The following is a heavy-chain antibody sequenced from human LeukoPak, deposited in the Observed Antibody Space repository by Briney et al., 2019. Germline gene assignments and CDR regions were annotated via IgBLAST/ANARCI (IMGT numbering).Heavy chain of an antibody. CDR2: ITSAGRAI. CDR1: GFTFSDFY. Sequence: AGYLRLSCAASGFTFSDFYMSWLRQAPGKGLEWVSYITSAGRAIYYADSVQGRFTISRDNARNSLYLQMNGLRAEDTAVYYCASDIVATSGDFWGQGTLVTVSS. CDR3: ASDIVATSGDF. V-gene: IGHV3-11*01. J-gene: IGHJ4*02. D-gene: IGHD5-12*01.